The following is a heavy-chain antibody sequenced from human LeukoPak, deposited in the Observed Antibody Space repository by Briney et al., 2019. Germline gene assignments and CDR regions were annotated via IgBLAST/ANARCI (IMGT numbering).Heavy chain of an antibody. Sequence: GGSLRLSCAASGFTFSSYAMSWVRQAPGKGLEWVSAISGSGGSTYYADSVKGRFTISRDNSKNTLYPQMNSLRAEDTAVYYCAKDHYGDYSPYYFDYWGQGTLVTVSS. D-gene: IGHD4-17*01. CDR1: GFTFSSYA. CDR3: AKDHYGDYSPYYFDY. V-gene: IGHV3-23*01. CDR2: ISGSGGST. J-gene: IGHJ4*02.